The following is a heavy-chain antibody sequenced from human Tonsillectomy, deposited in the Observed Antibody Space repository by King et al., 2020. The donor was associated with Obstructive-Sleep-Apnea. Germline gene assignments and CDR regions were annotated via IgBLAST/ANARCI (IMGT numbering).Heavy chain of an antibody. CDR1: GFTFSSYG. D-gene: IGHD6-19*01. CDR2: IRYDGSNK. J-gene: IGHJ4*02. CDR3: AKDSSGWSSYFDY. V-gene: IGHV3-30*02. Sequence: HVQLVESGGGVVQPGRSLRLSCAASGFTFSSYGMHWVRQAPGKGLEWVAFIRYDGSNKYYADSGKGRFTISRDNSKNTLYLQMNSLRAEDTAVYYCAKDSSGWSSYFDYWGQGTLVTVSS.